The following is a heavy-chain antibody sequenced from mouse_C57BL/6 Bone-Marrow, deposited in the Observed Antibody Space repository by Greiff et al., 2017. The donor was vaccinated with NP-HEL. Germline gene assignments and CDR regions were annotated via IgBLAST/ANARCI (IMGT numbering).Heavy chain of an antibody. CDR2: ISPGDGDT. CDR1: GYAFSSSW. CDR3: ASGITTVGGYFDY. V-gene: IGHV1-82*01. J-gene: IGHJ2*01. D-gene: IGHD1-1*01. Sequence: QVQLQQSGPELVKPGASVKISCKASGYAFSSSWMNWVKPRPGKGLEWIGRISPGDGDTNYNGKFKGKATLTADKSSSTAYMQLSSLTSEDSAVYFCASGITTVGGYFDYWGQGTTLTVSS.